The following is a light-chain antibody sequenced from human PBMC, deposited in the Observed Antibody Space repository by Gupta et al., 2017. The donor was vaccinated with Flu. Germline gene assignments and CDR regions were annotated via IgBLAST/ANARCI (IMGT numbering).Light chain of an antibody. CDR3: NSYSAISSPYV. V-gene: IGLV2-14*01. CDR2: EVS. J-gene: IGLJ1*01. Sequence: QSALTQPVSVSGSLGQSFTISCTGATSDIGSYNYVSWYQQYPGKAPKLLIYEVSNRPSGVATRFSDSKYDSTAALTIAGLQAEEEAAYYCNSYSAISSPYVFGIGTKFTVL. CDR1: TSDIGSYNY.